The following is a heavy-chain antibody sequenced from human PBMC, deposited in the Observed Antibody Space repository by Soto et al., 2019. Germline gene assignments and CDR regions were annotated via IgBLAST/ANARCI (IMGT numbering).Heavy chain of an antibody. V-gene: IGHV3-33*01. D-gene: IGHD6-13*01. CDR1: GFTFSSYG. Sequence: GSLRLSCAASGFTFSSYGMHWVRQAPGKGLEWVAVIWYDGSNKYYADSVKGRFTISRDNSKNTLYLQMNSLRAEDTAVYYCARDGLPGISYNWFDPWGQGTLVTVSS. CDR2: IWYDGSNK. CDR3: ARDGLPGISYNWFDP. J-gene: IGHJ5*02.